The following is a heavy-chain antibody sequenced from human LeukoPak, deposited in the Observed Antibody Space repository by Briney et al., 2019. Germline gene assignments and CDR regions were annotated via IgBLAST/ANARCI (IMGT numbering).Heavy chain of an antibody. CDR3: ARESPRFPVITMVRGVIAPYYYMDV. Sequence: PGGSLRLSCAASGFTFSSYWMSWVRQAPGKGLEWVANIKQDGSEKYYVDSVKGRFTISRDNAKNSLYLQMNSLRAEDTAVYYCARESPRFPVITMVRGVIAPYYYMDVWGKGTTVTISS. CDR2: IKQDGSEK. V-gene: IGHV3-7*01. D-gene: IGHD3-10*01. CDR1: GFTFSSYW. J-gene: IGHJ6*03.